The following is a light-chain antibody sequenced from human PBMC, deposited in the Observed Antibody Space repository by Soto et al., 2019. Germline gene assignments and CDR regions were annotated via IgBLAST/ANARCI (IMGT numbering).Light chain of an antibody. CDR3: KQYGSTPLT. CDR1: QSVRNNY. J-gene: IGKJ4*01. CDR2: DVS. Sequence: EIVLTQSPGTLSSSPGERATLSCRASQSVRNNYLAWYQQKPGQPPRFLIYDVSTRAAGIPDRFSGSGSGTDFTLTISRLEPEDFAVYYCKQYGSTPLTFGGGTRVDIK. V-gene: IGKV3-20*01.